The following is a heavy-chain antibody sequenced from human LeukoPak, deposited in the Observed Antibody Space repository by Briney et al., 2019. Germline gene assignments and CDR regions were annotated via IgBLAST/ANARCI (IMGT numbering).Heavy chain of an antibody. D-gene: IGHD4-17*01. CDR2: IYYSGST. CDR1: GDSISSGDYY. CDR3: AREGGYYGDYFDY. Sequence: SETLSLTCAVSGDSISSGDYYWSWIRQPPGTGLEWIGYIYYSGSTYYNPSLKSRITISVDTSRNQFSLKLTSVTAADTAVYYCAREGGYYGDYFDYWGQGTLVTVSS. J-gene: IGHJ4*02. V-gene: IGHV4-30-4*01.